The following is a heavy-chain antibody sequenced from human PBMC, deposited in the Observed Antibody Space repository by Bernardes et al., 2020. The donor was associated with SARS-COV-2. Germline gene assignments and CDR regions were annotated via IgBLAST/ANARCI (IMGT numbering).Heavy chain of an antibody. CDR3: TRDVPYHSSAYLQGAY. V-gene: IGHV1-18*01. J-gene: IGHJ4*02. CDR1: GYSFSNYG. D-gene: IGHD3-22*01. CDR2: MGTKNGAT. Sequence: ASVKVSCKASGYSFSNYGISWIRQAPGQGLEWMGWMGTKNGATSHAQTFEDRITMTADTSTSTAYIELRNLRSDDTAVYFCTRDVPYHSSAYLQGAYWGQGTLITVSA.